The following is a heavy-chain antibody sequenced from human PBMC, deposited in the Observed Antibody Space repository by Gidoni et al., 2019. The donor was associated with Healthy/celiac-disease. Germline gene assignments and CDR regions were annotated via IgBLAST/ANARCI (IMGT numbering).Heavy chain of an antibody. Sequence: QVQLQESGPGLVKPSETLSLTCTVSGYSISSGYYWGWIRQPPGKGLEWIGSIYHSGSTYYNPSLKSRVTISVDTSKNQFSLKLSSVTAADTAVYYCARDPTPTVTINWFDPWGQGTLVTVSS. D-gene: IGHD4-17*01. CDR3: ARDPTPTVTINWFDP. CDR1: GYSISSGYY. CDR2: IYHSGST. J-gene: IGHJ5*02. V-gene: IGHV4-38-2*02.